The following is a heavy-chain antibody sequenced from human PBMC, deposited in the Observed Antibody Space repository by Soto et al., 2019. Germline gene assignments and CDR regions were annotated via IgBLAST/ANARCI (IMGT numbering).Heavy chain of an antibody. Sequence: GESLKISCKGSGYSFTSYWSGWVRQMPGKGLEWMGIIYPGDSDTRYSPSFQGQVTISADKSISTAYPQWSSLKASDTAMYYCARAPDYSRHWFDPWGQGTLVTVSS. D-gene: IGHD4-4*01. V-gene: IGHV5-51*01. CDR2: IYPGDSDT. CDR3: ARAPDYSRHWFDP. CDR1: GYSFTSYW. J-gene: IGHJ5*02.